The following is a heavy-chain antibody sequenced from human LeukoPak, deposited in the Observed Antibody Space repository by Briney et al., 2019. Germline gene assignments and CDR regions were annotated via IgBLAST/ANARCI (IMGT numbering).Heavy chain of an antibody. V-gene: IGHV4-59*11. J-gene: IGHJ4*02. D-gene: IGHD1-26*01. Sequence: SETLSLTCTVSGASIRSHYWSWIRQPPGKGLEWIGYMYYSGNSNYNPALKSRVTISVDTSKNQFSLKLSSVTAADTAVYYCARAGRSGNYGYYLDYWGQGTLVTVSS. CDR2: MYYSGNS. CDR1: GASIRSHY. CDR3: ARAGRSGNYGYYLDY.